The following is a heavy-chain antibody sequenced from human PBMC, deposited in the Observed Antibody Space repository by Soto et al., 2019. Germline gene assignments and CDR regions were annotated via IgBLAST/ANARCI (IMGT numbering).Heavy chain of an antibody. V-gene: IGHV6-1*01. CDR3: ARERYGDYGRGTFDI. Sequence: PSQTLSLTCAISGDSVSNNSTAWNWIRQSPSRGLEWLGRTYYRSKWYNDYAVSAKSRIIINPDTSKNQFSLQLNSVTPEDTAVYYCARERYGDYGRGTFDIWGQGTMVTVSS. J-gene: IGHJ3*02. CDR1: GDSVSNNSTA. D-gene: IGHD4-17*01. CDR2: TYYRSKWYN.